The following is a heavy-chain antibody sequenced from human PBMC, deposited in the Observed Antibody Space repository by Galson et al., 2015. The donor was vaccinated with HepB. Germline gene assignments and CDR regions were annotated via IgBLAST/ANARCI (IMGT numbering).Heavy chain of an antibody. CDR1: GFTFDDYA. D-gene: IGHD6-19*01. CDR3: AKANSGWYMGSYYYYYMDV. V-gene: IGHV3-9*01. CDR2: ISWNSGSI. Sequence: SLRLSCAASGFTFDDYAMHWVRQAPGKGLEWVSGISWNSGSIGYADSVKGRFTISRDNAKNSLYLQMNSLRAEDTALYYCAKANSGWYMGSYYYYYMDVWGKGTTVTVSS. J-gene: IGHJ6*03.